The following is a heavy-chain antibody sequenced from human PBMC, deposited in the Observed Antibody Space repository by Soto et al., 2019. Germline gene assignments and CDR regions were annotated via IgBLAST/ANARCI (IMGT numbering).Heavy chain of an antibody. V-gene: IGHV3-30-3*01. J-gene: IGHJ4*02. D-gene: IGHD5-18*01. Sequence: GGSLRLSCAASGFTFSSYAMHWVRQAPGKGLEWVAVISYDGSNKYYADSVKGRFTISRDNSKNTLYLQMNSLRAEDTAMYYCAREVDTATPYYFDYRGQGTLVTVSS. CDR2: ISYDGSNK. CDR3: AREVDTATPYYFDY. CDR1: GFTFSSYA.